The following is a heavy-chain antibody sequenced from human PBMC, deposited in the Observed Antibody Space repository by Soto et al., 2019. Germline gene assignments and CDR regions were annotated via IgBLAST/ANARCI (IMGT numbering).Heavy chain of an antibody. Sequence: SETLSLTCTVSGDSISNGGYYWSWVRQHPGMGLEWIGYIYYSGTTSYNPSLKSRVTISVDTSKNQFSLNLTSVTAADTAVYYCARGPVATMGFDYWGQGTLVTVSS. J-gene: IGHJ4*02. V-gene: IGHV4-31*03. CDR1: GDSISNGGYY. D-gene: IGHD5-12*01. CDR3: ARGPVATMGFDY. CDR2: IYYSGTT.